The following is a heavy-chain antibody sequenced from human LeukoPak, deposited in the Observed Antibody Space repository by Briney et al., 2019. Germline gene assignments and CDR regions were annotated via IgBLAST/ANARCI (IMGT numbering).Heavy chain of an antibody. Sequence: GGSLRLSCAASGFTFSSHAMSWIRQAPGKGLGWVSAISDTGGSTYYADSVKGRFTISRDNSKNTLYLQMDSLRAEDTAVYYCARVRDVYGQFDYWGQGTLVTVSS. V-gene: IGHV3-23*01. D-gene: IGHD5/OR15-5a*01. J-gene: IGHJ4*02. CDR1: GFTFSSHA. CDR2: ISDTGGST. CDR3: ARVRDVYGQFDY.